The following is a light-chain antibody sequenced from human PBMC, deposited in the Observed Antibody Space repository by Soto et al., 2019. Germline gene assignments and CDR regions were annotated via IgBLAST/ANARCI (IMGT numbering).Light chain of an antibody. CDR1: QSVSSN. Sequence: EIVLTQSPGTLSLSPGERATLSCTASQSVSSNLAWYQQKPGQAPRLLIYGASNRATGIPDRFSGSGSGTDFTLTISRLEPEDFAVYYCQQYGSSGTFGQGTKVDIK. CDR2: GAS. V-gene: IGKV3-20*01. CDR3: QQYGSSGT. J-gene: IGKJ1*01.